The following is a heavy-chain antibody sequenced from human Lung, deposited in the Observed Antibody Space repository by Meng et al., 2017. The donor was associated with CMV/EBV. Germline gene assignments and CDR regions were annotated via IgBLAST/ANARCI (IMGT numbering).Heavy chain of an antibody. V-gene: IGHV3-30*04. CDR3: AREGYSYGFGGLFDY. Sequence: GGSLRLSCAASGFTFSSYAMHWVRQAPGKGLEWVAVISYDGSNKYYADSVKGRFTISRDNSKNTLYLQMNSLRAEDTAVYYCAREGYSYGFGGLFDYWGHGNRV. D-gene: IGHD5-18*01. CDR2: ISYDGSNK. J-gene: IGHJ4*01. CDR1: GFTFSSYA.